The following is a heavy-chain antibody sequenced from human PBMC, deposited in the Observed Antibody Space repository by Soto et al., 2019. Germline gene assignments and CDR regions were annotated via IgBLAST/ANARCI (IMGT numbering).Heavy chain of an antibody. V-gene: IGHV4-34*01. J-gene: IGHJ6*03. CDR1: GGSFSGYY. Sequence: SETLSLTCAVYGGSFSGYYWSWIRQPPGKGLEWIGEINHSGSTKYNPSLKSRVTISGDTSKNQFSLKLSSVPAADTAVYYCARGGGGRDSSSSGSGSGYYYYYMDVWGKGTTVTVSS. CDR2: INHSGST. D-gene: IGHD6-6*01. CDR3: ARGGGGRDSSSSGSGSGYYYYYMDV.